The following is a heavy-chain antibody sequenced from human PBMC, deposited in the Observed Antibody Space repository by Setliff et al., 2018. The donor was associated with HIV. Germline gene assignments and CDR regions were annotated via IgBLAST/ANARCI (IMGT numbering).Heavy chain of an antibody. CDR3: ARDATRGGDMDV. Sequence: GGSLRLSCAASGLTFSRYAMSWVRQAPGKGLEWVSIIYSGGSSTYYADSVKGRFTISRDDAKNSLYLQMNSLRAEDTAVYYCARDATRGGDMDVWAKGTTVTVSS. CDR2: IYSGGSST. V-gene: IGHV3-23*03. J-gene: IGHJ6*03. D-gene: IGHD2-15*01. CDR1: GLTFSRYA.